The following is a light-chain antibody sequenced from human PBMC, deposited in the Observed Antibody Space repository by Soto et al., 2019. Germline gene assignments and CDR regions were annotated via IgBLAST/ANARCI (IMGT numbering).Light chain of an antibody. CDR1: SSNIGSNY. V-gene: IGLV1-47*01. J-gene: IGLJ1*01. Sequence: QSVLTQPPSASGTPGQRVTISCSGSSSNIGSNYVYWYQQLPGTAPKLLIYRNNQRPSGVPDRFSGSKSGTSASLAISGLRSEDEADYYSATWDDSLSVYHVFRTGTKVTVL. CDR2: RNN. CDR3: ATWDDSLSVYHV.